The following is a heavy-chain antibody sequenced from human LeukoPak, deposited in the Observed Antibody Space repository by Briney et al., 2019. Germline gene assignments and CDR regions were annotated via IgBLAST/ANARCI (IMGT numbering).Heavy chain of an antibody. Sequence: SETLSLTCTVSGGSISSYYWSWIRQPPGKGLEWIRYIYYSGSTNYNPSLKSRVTISVDTSKNQFSLKLSSVTAADTAVYYCARVQQWLADAFDIWGQGTMVTVSS. J-gene: IGHJ3*02. D-gene: IGHD6-19*01. CDR2: IYYSGST. V-gene: IGHV4-59*01. CDR3: ARVQQWLADAFDI. CDR1: GGSISSYY.